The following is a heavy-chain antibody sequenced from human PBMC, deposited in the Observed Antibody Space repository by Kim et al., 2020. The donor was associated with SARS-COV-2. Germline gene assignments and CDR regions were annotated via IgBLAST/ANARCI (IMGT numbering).Heavy chain of an antibody. CDR1: GFTFSSYA. J-gene: IGHJ1*01. CDR3: VKVNSLRYFDWLLTGGAYFQH. D-gene: IGHD3-9*01. Sequence: GGSLRLSCSASGFTFSSYAMHWVRQAPGKGLEYVSAISSNGGSTYYADSVKGRFTISRDNSKNTLYLQMSSLRAEDTAVYYYVKVNSLRYFDWLLTGGAYFQHWGQGTLVTVSS. CDR2: ISSNGGST. V-gene: IGHV3-64D*06.